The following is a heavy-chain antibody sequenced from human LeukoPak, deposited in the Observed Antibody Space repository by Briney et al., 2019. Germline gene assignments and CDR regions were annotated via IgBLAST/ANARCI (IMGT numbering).Heavy chain of an antibody. D-gene: IGHD6-6*01. V-gene: IGHV1-69*05. J-gene: IGHJ5*02. CDR1: GGTFSSYA. CDR3: ARTISIAARRYYWFDP. Sequence: SVKVSCKASGGTFSSYAISWVRQAPGQGLEWMGGIIPIFGTANYAQKFQGRVTITTDESTSTAYMELSSLRSEDTAVYYCARTISIAARRYYWFDPWGQGTLVTVSS. CDR2: IIPIFGTA.